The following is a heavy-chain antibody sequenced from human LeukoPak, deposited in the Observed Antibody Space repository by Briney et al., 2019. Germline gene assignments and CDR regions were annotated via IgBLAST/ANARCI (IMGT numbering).Heavy chain of an antibody. CDR2: ISSSSNTI. CDR3: AELGINMIGGV. V-gene: IGHV3-48*04. D-gene: IGHD3-10*02. J-gene: IGHJ6*04. CDR1: GFTFSSYS. Sequence: GGSLRLSCAASGFTFSSYSMNWVRQAPGKGLEWVSYISSSSNTIHYAESVKGRFTISRDNAKNSLYLQMNSLRAEDTAVYYCAELGINMIGGVWGKGTTVTISS.